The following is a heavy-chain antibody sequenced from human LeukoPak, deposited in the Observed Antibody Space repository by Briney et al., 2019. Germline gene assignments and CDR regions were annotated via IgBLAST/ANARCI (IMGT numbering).Heavy chain of an antibody. CDR1: GGTFSSYA. J-gene: IGHJ6*03. CDR2: IIPIFGTA. D-gene: IGHD2-2*01. V-gene: IGHV1-69*05. Sequence: SVKVSCKASGGTFSSYAISWVRQAPGQGLEWMGGIIPIFGTANYAQKFQGRVTITTDESTSTAYMELRSLRSEDTAVYYCARGGRAAMPYYYYYMDVWGKGTTVTVSS. CDR3: ARGGRAAMPYYYYYMDV.